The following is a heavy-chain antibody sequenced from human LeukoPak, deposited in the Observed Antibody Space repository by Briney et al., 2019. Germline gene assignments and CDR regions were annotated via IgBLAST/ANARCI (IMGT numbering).Heavy chain of an antibody. CDR1: GFTFDDYA. J-gene: IGHJ4*02. D-gene: IGHD4-23*01. Sequence: GGSLRLSCAASGFTFDDYAMHWVRQAPGKGLVWVSRIASDGSSTTYADSVKGRFSISRDNAKNTLYLQMNSLRVEDTAVYYCARGRPHGNDYWGQGTLVTVSS. CDR2: IASDGSST. V-gene: IGHV3-74*01. CDR3: ARGRPHGNDY.